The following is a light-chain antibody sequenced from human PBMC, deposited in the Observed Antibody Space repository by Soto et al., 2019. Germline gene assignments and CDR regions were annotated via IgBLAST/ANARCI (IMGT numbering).Light chain of an antibody. V-gene: IGKV1-39*02. CDR2: AAS. J-gene: IGKJ1*01. Sequence: DIQMTQSPSSLSASVGDRVTITCRASQSISSNLNWYQQQPGKVPKLLIYAASSLQSGVPSRFSGSGSGTDFTLTISSLQPEDFATYYCLLDFRYFWAFGQGTKVEIK. CDR3: LLDFRYFWA. CDR1: QSISSN.